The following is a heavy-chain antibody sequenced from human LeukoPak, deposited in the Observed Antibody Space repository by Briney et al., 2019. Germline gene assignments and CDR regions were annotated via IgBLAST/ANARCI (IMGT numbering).Heavy chain of an antibody. J-gene: IGHJ4*02. D-gene: IGHD4-17*01. CDR2: IDPRDSYT. Sequence: GESLKISCKGSGYRFTSYWIGWVRQMPGKGLEWMGRIDPRDSYTKYSPSFEGHVTISVDKSSTTAFLQWNSLKASDSAVYYCATGASKATTDFANYWGQGTQVAVSS. CDR3: ATGASKATTDFANY. CDR1: GYRFTSYW. V-gene: IGHV5-10-1*01.